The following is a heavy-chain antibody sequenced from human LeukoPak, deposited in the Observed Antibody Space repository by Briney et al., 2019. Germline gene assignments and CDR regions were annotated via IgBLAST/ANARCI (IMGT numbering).Heavy chain of an antibody. Sequence: PSETLSLTCNVSGGSISSYFWTWIRQPAGKGLEWIGRIHASGTTNYNSSLKSRVSMSVDTSKNQFSLKLTSVTAADTAVYFCARDGADVYGRAFDYWGQGTLVSVSS. V-gene: IGHV4-4*07. CDR3: ARDGADVYGRAFDY. J-gene: IGHJ4*02. D-gene: IGHD3-10*01. CDR2: IHASGTT. CDR1: GGSISSYF.